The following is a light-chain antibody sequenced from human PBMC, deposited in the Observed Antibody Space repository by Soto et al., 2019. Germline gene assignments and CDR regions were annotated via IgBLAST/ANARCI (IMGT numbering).Light chain of an antibody. CDR1: QSVSSNY. V-gene: IGKV3-20*01. J-gene: IGKJ2*01. Sequence: EIGLTQSPGTLYLSPGERATLSCMASQSVSSNYLAWYQQTPGQAPRLLIYYGSSIATGVPDSFSGSGSGTDFTLAISRLEPEDVAVYYCEQYGSSPRTFGQGPKLEIK. CDR2: YGS. CDR3: EQYGSSPRT.